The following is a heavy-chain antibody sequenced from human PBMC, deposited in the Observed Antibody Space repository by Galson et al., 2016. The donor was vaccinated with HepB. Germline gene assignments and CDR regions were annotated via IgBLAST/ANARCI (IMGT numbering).Heavy chain of an antibody. Sequence: SETLSLTCNVSGGSINTNSYYWGWIRQPPGKGLEWIGTIFYSGGTFYNPSLKSRLTISIDKSKNQFSLKLSSVTAADTAVDYCASGTYSHAFNLWGQGTLVTVSS. CDR3: ASGTYSHAFNL. V-gene: IGHV4-39*01. CDR1: GGSINTNSYY. D-gene: IGHD1-26*01. J-gene: IGHJ3*01. CDR2: IFYSGGT.